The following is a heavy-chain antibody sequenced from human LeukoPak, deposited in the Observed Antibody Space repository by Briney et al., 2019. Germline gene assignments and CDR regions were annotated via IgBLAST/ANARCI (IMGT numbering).Heavy chain of an antibody. CDR1: GYTFTSYG. Sequence: ASVKVSCKASGYTFTSYGISWVRQAPGQGLEWMGWISAYNGNTNYARKLQGRVTMTTDTSTSTAYMELRSLRSDDTAVYYCARDGYYDSSGYYYSWFDPWGQGTLVTVSS. D-gene: IGHD3-22*01. J-gene: IGHJ5*02. CDR2: ISAYNGNT. CDR3: ARDGYYDSSGYYYSWFDP. V-gene: IGHV1-18*01.